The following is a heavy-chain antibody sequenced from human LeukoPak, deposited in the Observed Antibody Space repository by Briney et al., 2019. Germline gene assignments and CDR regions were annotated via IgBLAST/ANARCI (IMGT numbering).Heavy chain of an antibody. CDR2: ISYDGSNK. V-gene: IGHV3-30*15. Sequence: GGSLRLSCAASGFTFSSYAMHWVRQAPGKGLEWVAVISYDGSNKYYADSVKGRFTISRDNSKNTLYLQMSSLRAEDTAVYYCARDFTVVVPAAWYNWFDPWGQGTLVTVPS. CDR3: ARDFTVVVPAAWYNWFDP. D-gene: IGHD2-2*01. J-gene: IGHJ5*02. CDR1: GFTFSSYA.